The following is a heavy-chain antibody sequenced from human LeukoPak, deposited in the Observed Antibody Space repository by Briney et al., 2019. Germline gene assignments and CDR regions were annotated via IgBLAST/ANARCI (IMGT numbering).Heavy chain of an antibody. Sequence: ASVKVSCKASGYTFTSYDINWVRQATGQGLEWMGWMNPNSGNTGYAQKFQGRVTMTRNTSISTAYMELSSLRSEDTAVYYCATTYYYGSGSYYNWFGPWGQGTLVTVSS. CDR2: MNPNSGNT. V-gene: IGHV1-8*01. D-gene: IGHD3-10*01. CDR3: ATTYYYGSGSYYNWFGP. CDR1: GYTFTSYD. J-gene: IGHJ5*02.